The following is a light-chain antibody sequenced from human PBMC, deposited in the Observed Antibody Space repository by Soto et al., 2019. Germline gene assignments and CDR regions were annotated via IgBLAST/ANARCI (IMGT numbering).Light chain of an antibody. CDR1: STDVGGYNS. Sequence: QSVLAQPASVSGSPGQSITISCTGTSTDVGGYNSVSWYQHHPGKAPKLIIYEVSHRPTGVSNRFSGSKSGNKASLTISGLRAEDEADYYCNSYANSNKGVFGTGTKVTVL. J-gene: IGLJ1*01. V-gene: IGLV2-14*01. CDR2: EVS. CDR3: NSYANSNKGV.